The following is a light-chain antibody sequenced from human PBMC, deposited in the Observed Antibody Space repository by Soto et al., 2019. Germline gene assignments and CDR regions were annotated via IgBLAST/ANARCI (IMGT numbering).Light chain of an antibody. J-gene: IGKJ1*01. V-gene: IGKV3-15*01. Sequence: EVVMTQSPATLSVSPGERATLSCRASQSVTTNMAWYQQKPGQAPSLLIYGASTRATGIPVRFSGSESGTDFTLTISSLQSEDFGVYYCQQYNNWPPWTFGQGTKVEIK. CDR2: GAS. CDR3: QQYNNWPPWT. CDR1: QSVTTN.